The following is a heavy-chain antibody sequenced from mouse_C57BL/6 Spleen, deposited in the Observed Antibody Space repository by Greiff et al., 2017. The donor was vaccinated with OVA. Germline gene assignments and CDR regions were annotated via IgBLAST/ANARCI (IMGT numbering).Heavy chain of an antibody. CDR3: ARKDYYGSSYIHFDY. D-gene: IGHD1-1*01. V-gene: IGHV1-50*01. CDR1: GYTFTSYW. J-gene: IGHJ2*01. CDR2: IDPSDRCT. Sequence: QVQLQQPGAELVKPGASVKLSCKASGYTFTSYWMQWVKQRPGQGLEWIGEIDPSDRCTNYNQKFKGKATLTVETSSSTAYMQNSDLTSDDSTCYYCARKDYYGSSYIHFDYWGQGTTLTFSS.